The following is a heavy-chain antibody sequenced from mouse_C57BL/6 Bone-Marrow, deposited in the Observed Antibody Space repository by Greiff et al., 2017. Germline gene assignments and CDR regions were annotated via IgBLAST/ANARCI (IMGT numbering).Heavy chain of an antibody. V-gene: IGHV1-66*01. D-gene: IGHD2-4*01. CDR3: ARDDYDTGFAY. Sequence: QVQLQQSGPELVKPGASVKISCKASGYSFTSYYIHWVKQRPGQGLEWIGWIYPGSGNTKYNEKFKGKATLTADTSSSTAYMQLSSLTSEDAAVYYCARDDYDTGFAYWGQGTLVTVSA. CDR2: IYPGSGNT. J-gene: IGHJ3*01. CDR1: GYSFTSYY.